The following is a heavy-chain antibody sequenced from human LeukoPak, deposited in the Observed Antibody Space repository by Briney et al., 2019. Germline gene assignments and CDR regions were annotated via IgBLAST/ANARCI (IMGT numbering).Heavy chain of an antibody. V-gene: IGHV1-3*01. CDR3: ARGYGSGSYWVY. CDR1: GYTFTSYA. CDR2: INAGNGNT. D-gene: IGHD3-10*01. J-gene: IGHJ4*02. Sequence: ASVKVSCKASGYTFTSYAMHWVRQAPGQRLEWMGWINAGNGNTKYSQKLQGRVTITRDTSASTAYMELSSLRSEDTAVYYCARGYGSGSYWVYWGQGTLVTVSS.